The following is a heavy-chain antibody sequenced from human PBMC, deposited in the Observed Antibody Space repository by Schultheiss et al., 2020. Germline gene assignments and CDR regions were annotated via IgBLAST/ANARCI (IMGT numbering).Heavy chain of an antibody. CDR1: GFTFSSYE. D-gene: IGHD6-13*01. CDR3: ARGVAAAGDFDY. Sequence: GESLKISCAASGFTFSSYEMNWVRQAPGKGLEWVSYITSSGDTMYYAGSVMGRFSVSRDNAKNALYLQMNSLRAEDTAVYYCARGVAAAGDFDYWGQGTLVTVSS. CDR2: ITSSGDTM. J-gene: IGHJ4*02. V-gene: IGHV3-48*03.